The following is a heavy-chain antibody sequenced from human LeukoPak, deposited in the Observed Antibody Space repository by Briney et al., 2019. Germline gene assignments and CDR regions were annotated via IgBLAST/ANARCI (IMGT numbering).Heavy chain of an antibody. D-gene: IGHD6-19*01. V-gene: IGHV1-3*01. CDR2: INAGNGIT. Sequence: ASVKVSCKASGYIFTAYAIHWVRQAPGQGLEWMGWINAGNGITKYSQKFQGRVTITRDTSATTVYMELSSLRSEGTALYYCARDFGSSSGYYWFDPWGQGTLVTVSS. CDR3: ARDFGSSSGYYWFDP. J-gene: IGHJ5*02. CDR1: GYIFTAYA.